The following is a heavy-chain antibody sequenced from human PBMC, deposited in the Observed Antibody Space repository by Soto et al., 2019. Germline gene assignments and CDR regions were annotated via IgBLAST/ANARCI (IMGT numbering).Heavy chain of an antibody. CDR2: INTYNGNT. J-gene: IGHJ5*02. V-gene: IGHV1-18*01. CDR1: GYTFTNYG. Sequence: ASVKVPCKASGYTFTNYGISWVRQAPGQGLEWMGWINTYNGNTNHAQKLQGRVTMTTDTSTSTAYMELRSLRSDDTAVYYCARGVGSGTYYNQYNWFDPWGQGTLVTVSS. D-gene: IGHD3-10*01. CDR3: ARGVGSGTYYNQYNWFDP.